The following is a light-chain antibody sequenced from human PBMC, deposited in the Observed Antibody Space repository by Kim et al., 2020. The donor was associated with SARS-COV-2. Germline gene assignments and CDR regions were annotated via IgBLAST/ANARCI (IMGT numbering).Light chain of an antibody. CDR1: KLGDKY. J-gene: IGLJ2*01. Sequence: SYELTQPPSVSVSPGQTASITCSGDKLGDKYACWYQQKPGQSPVLVIYQDSKRPSGIPERFSGSNSGNTATLTISGTQAMDEADYYCQAWDSSLVVFCGGTKLTVL. CDR3: QAWDSSLVV. V-gene: IGLV3-1*01. CDR2: QDS.